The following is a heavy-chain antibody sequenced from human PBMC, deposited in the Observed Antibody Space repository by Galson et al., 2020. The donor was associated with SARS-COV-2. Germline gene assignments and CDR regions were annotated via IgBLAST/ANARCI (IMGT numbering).Heavy chain of an antibody. CDR1: GGSISSGDYY. CDR2: IYYSGST. CDR3: ASYHYSYGKNLGY. D-gene: IGHD5-18*01. Sequence: SETLSLTCTVSGGSISSGDYYWSWIRQPPGKGLEWIGYIYYSGSTYYNPSLKSRVTISVDTSKNQFSLKLSSVTAADTAVYYCASYHYSYGKNLGYRGPGNPVTV. V-gene: IGHV4-30-4*01. J-gene: IGHJ4*01.